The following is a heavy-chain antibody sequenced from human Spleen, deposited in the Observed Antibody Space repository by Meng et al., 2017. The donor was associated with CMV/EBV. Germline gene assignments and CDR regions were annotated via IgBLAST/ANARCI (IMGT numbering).Heavy chain of an antibody. Sequence: SVKVSCKASGYTFSGYDLHWVRQAPGQGLEWMGGIIPIFGTANYAQKFQGRVTITTDESTSTAYMELSSLRSEDTAVYYCARALWWYDVWGQGTTVTVSS. D-gene: IGHD4-23*01. CDR3: ARALWWYDV. CDR1: GYTFSGYD. J-gene: IGHJ6*02. CDR2: IIPIFGTA. V-gene: IGHV1-69*05.